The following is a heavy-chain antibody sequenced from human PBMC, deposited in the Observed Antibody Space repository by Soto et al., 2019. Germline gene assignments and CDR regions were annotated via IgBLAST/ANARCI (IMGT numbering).Heavy chain of an antibody. V-gene: IGHV4-31*03. Sequence: SETLSLTCTVSGGSISSGGYYWSWIRQHPGKGLEWIGYIYYSGSTYYNPSLKSRVTISVDTSKNQFSLKLSSVTAADTAVYYCARSRGRYGSGSQGRYYGMDVWGQGTTVTVSS. CDR1: GGSISSGGYY. J-gene: IGHJ6*02. D-gene: IGHD3-10*01. CDR2: IYYSGST. CDR3: ARSRGRYGSGSQGRYYGMDV.